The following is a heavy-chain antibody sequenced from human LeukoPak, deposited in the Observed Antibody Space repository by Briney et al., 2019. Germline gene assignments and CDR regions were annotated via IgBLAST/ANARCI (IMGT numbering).Heavy chain of an antibody. J-gene: IGHJ6*03. CDR1: GGSISSGSYY. CDR3: AREYPYYYDSSGYYYGHYYYYMDV. D-gene: IGHD3-22*01. V-gene: IGHV4-61*02. CDR2: IYTSGST. Sequence: PSQTLSLTCTVSGGSISSGSYYWSWIRQPAGTGLEWIGRIYTSGSTNYNPSLKSRVTISVDTSKNQFSLKLSSVAAADTAVYYCAREYPYYYDSSGYYYGHYYYYMDVWGKGTTVTVSS.